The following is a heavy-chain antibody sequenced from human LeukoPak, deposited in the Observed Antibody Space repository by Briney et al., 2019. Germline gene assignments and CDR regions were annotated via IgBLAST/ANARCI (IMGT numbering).Heavy chain of an antibody. Sequence: GGSLRLSCAGSGFTFSNYWLHWVRQAPGKGLVWVSRINIDESTANYADSVKGRFTISRDNAKNTLYLQMNSLRAEDTAVYYCARNEYSSSGSGQVDVWGQGTTVTVSS. J-gene: IGHJ6*02. CDR3: ARNEYSSSGSGQVDV. CDR1: GFTFSNYW. CDR2: INIDESTA. V-gene: IGHV3-74*01. D-gene: IGHD5-18*01.